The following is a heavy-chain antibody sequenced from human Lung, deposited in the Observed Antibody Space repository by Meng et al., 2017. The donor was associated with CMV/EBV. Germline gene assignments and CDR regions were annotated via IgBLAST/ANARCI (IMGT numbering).Heavy chain of an antibody. J-gene: IGHJ4*02. CDR1: GFTFSSYG. CDR3: AKTAQLSSSNIDY. Sequence: XCAASGFTFSSYGMHWVRQAPGKGLEWVAVIWYDGSNKYYTDSVKGRFTISRDNSKNTLYLQMNSLRAEDTAVYYCAKTAQLSSSNIDYWGQGTLVTVSS. D-gene: IGHD6-6*01. CDR2: IWYDGSNK. V-gene: IGHV3-33*06.